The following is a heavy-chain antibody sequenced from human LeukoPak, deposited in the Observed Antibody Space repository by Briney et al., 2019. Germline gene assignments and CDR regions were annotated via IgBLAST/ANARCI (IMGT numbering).Heavy chain of an antibody. D-gene: IGHD2-2*01. Sequence: GESLKISWKGSGYSFTRYWIGWVRQMPGKGLEWMGIIYPDDSDTRYSPSFQGQVTISADKSISTAYLQWGSLKASDTATYYCARPALYCSSTVCPPYMDVWGKGTTVTVSS. CDR2: IYPDDSDT. V-gene: IGHV5-51*01. CDR1: GYSFTRYW. CDR3: ARPALYCSSTVCPPYMDV. J-gene: IGHJ6*03.